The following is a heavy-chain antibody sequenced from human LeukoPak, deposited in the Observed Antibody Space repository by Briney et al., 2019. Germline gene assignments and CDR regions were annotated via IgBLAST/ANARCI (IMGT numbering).Heavy chain of an antibody. CDR1: GYTFTSYY. D-gene: IGHD6-13*01. J-gene: IGHJ4*02. V-gene: IGHV1-46*01. CDR3: AVRNRSSWSPFDF. Sequence: ASVKVSCKASGYTFTSYYMHWVRQAPGQGLEWMGIINPSGGSTSYAQKFQGRVTMTTDTSTSTAYMELRSLRSDDTAVYYCAVRNRSSWSPFDFWGQGTLVTVSS. CDR2: INPSGGST.